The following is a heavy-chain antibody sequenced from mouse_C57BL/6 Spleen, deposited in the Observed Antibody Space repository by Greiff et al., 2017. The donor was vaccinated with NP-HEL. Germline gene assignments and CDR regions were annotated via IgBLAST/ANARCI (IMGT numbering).Heavy chain of an antibody. J-gene: IGHJ4*01. CDR1: GFTFSDYY. D-gene: IGHD1-1*01. CDR3: ARHRYYGSSPVYAMDY. CDR2: ISNGGGST. Sequence: EVKLVESGGGLVQPGGSLKLSCAASGFTFSDYYMYWVRQTPEKRLEWVAYISNGGGSTYYPDTVKGRFTISRDNAKNTLYLQMSSLKSEDTAMYYCARHRYYGSSPVYAMDYWGQGTSVTVSS. V-gene: IGHV5-12*01.